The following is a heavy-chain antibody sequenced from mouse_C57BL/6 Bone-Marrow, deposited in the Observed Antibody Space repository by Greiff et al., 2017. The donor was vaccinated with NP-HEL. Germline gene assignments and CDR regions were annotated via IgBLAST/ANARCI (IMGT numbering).Heavy chain of an antibody. V-gene: IGHV1-81*01. Sequence: QVHVKQSGAELARPGASVKLSCKASGYTFTSYGIRWVKQRPGQGLEWIGEIYPRSGNTYYNEKFKGKATLTADKSSSTAYMELSSLTSEDSAVYCCARWIYYYCGDYGGRGNGPTVTS. CDR1: GYTFTSYG. J-gene: IGHJ2*03. D-gene: IGHD1-1*01. CDR2: IYPRSGNT. CDR3: ARWIYYYCGDY.